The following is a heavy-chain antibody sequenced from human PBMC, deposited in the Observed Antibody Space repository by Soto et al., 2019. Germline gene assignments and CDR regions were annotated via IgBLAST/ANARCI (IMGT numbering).Heavy chain of an antibody. J-gene: IGHJ4*02. V-gene: IGHV1-8*02. CDR3: ATPQYQQQLVN. D-gene: IGHD1-1*01. CDR2: VTPNSGGT. CDR1: GYTFQTYD. Sequence: QVQLVQSGAEVKKQGASVKVSCKASGYTFQTYDIIWVRQATGQGLEWMGWVTPNSGGTVYAQKFQGRVTMTRDTSISTAYIELSSLRSDDTALYYCATPQYQQQLVNWGKGTLVTVSS.